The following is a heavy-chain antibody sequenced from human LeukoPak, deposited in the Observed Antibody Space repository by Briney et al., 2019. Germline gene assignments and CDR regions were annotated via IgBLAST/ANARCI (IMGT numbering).Heavy chain of an antibody. J-gene: IGHJ5*02. CDR3: ARQAGYDILTGYKYWFDP. CDR2: IYPGDSDT. Sequence: GESLKISCKCSGYSFTSYWIGWVRQMPGKGLEWMGIIYPGDSDTRYSPSFQGQVTISADKSISTAYLQWSSLKASDTAMYYCARQAGYDILTGYKYWFDPWGQGTLVTVSS. V-gene: IGHV5-51*01. CDR1: GYSFTSYW. D-gene: IGHD3-9*01.